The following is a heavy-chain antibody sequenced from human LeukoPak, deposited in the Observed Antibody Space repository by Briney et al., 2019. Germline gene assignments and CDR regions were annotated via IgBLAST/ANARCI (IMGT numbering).Heavy chain of an antibody. V-gene: IGHV3-23*01. CDR3: ANTAYCSSTSCYNLGPPFDY. CDR1: GFTFDNYA. J-gene: IGHJ4*02. CDR2: MSGNGDST. D-gene: IGHD2-2*02. Sequence: GESLKISCAGSGFTFDNYAMSWVRQAPGKGLEWVSGMSGNGDSTYYADSVKGRFTISRDNSKNTLYLQMNSLRAEDTAVYYCANTAYCSSTSCYNLGPPFDYWGQGTLVTVSS.